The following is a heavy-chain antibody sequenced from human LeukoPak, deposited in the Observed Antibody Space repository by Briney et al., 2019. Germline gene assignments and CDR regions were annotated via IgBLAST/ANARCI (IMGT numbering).Heavy chain of an antibody. CDR3: ARRSMVRGVMGN. CDR1: GGSFSGYY. CDR2: INHSGST. V-gene: IGHV4-34*01. Sequence: SETLSLTCAVYGGSFSGYYWSWIRQPPGKGLEWIGEINHSGSTNYNPSLKSRVTISVDTSKNQFSLKLSSVTAADTAVYYCARRSMVRGVMGNWGQGTLVTVSS. D-gene: IGHD3-10*01. J-gene: IGHJ4*02.